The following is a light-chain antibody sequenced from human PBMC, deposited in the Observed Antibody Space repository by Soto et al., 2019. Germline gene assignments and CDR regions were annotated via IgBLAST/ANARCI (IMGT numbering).Light chain of an antibody. J-gene: IGLJ3*02. V-gene: IGLV2-14*02. CDR1: RSDIGSYNS. CDR3: QSYDNSLSGPVV. Sequence: QSALTQPASVSGSPGQSITISCTGTRSDIGSYNSIAWYQQHPGKAPRVMIFGVTKRPSGVPDRFSGSKSGTSASLAITGLQAEDEADYYCQSYDNSLSGPVVFGGGTKLTVL. CDR2: GVT.